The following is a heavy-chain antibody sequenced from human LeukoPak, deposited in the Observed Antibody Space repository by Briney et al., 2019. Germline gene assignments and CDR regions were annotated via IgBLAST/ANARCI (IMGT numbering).Heavy chain of an antibody. Sequence: PSETLSLTCTVSGYSISSGYYWGWIRQPPGKGLEWIGSIYHSGSTYYNPSLKSRVTISVDTSKNQFSLKLNSVTTADTAVYYCARDPLPGYYDSTGGYWGQGTLDTVSS. V-gene: IGHV4-38-2*02. CDR2: IYHSGST. J-gene: IGHJ4*02. CDR1: GYSISSGYY. CDR3: ARDPLPGYYDSTGGY. D-gene: IGHD3-22*01.